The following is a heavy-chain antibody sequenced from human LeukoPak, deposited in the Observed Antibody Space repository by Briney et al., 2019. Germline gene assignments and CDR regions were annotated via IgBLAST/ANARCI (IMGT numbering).Heavy chain of an antibody. CDR2: ISGSGGST. V-gene: IGHV3-23*01. D-gene: IGHD3-3*01. CDR1: GFTFSSYA. CDR3: AKDFHDFWSGYYKGLFGY. J-gene: IGHJ4*02. Sequence: GGSLRLSCAASGFTFSSYAMSWVRQAPGKGLEWVSAISGSGGSTYYADSVKGRFTISRDNSKNTLYLQMNSLRAEDTAVYYCAKDFHDFWSGYYKGLFGYWGQGTLVTVSS.